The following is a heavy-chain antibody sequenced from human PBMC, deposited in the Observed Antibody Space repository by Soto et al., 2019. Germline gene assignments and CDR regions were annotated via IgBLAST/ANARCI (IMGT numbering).Heavy chain of an antibody. CDR3: AHRVLRTVFGLVTTTAIYFDF. J-gene: IGHJ4*02. Sequence: QITLNESGPTVVRPTETLTLTCRFSGFSLTTSGVGVGWIRQSPGKAPEWLALIYWDDDKRYSASLKSRLTITKDTSKNQVVLTVPDVDPTDTATYYCAHRVLRTVFGLVTTTAIYFDFWGQGTPVAVSS. CDR2: IYWDDDK. V-gene: IGHV2-5*02. D-gene: IGHD3-3*01. CDR1: GFSLTTSGVG.